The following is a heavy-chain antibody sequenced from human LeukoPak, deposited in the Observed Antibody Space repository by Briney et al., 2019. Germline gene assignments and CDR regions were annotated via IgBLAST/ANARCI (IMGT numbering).Heavy chain of an antibody. V-gene: IGHV3-7*04. J-gene: IGHJ3*02. CDR3: ARGATVTTHDAFDI. D-gene: IGHD4-17*01. CDR2: IKQDGSEK. Sequence: GGSLRLSCAASGFTFSSYWMSWVCQAPGKGLEWVANIKQDGSEKYYVDSVKGRFTISRDNAKNSLYLQMNSLRAEDTAVYYCARGATVTTHDAFDIWGQGTMVTVSS. CDR1: GFTFSSYW.